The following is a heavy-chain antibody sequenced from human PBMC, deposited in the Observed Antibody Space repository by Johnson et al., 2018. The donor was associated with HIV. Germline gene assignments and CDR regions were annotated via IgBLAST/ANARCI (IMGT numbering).Heavy chain of an antibody. CDR2: ISYDGSNK. Sequence: QVQLVESGGGLVKPGGSLRLSCAASGFTFSNYYMNWIRQAPGKGLEWVAVISYDGSNKYYADSVKGRFTISRDNSKNTLYLQMNSLRAEDTAVYYCARSPYGGMGRWAFDIWGQGTMVTVSS. CDR1: GFTFSNYY. D-gene: IGHD4-23*01. CDR3: ARSPYGGMGRWAFDI. J-gene: IGHJ3*02. V-gene: IGHV3-30-3*01.